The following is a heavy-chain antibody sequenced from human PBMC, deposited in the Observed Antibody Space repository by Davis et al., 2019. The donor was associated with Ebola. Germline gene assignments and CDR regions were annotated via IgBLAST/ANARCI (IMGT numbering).Heavy chain of an antibody. D-gene: IGHD3-3*01. CDR2: IWYDGSNK. J-gene: IGHJ6*02. V-gene: IGHV3-33*08. CDR1: GFTFSDYY. Sequence: GGSLRLSCAASGFTFSDYYMSWIRQAPGKGLEWVAVIWYDGSNKYYADSVKGRFTISRDNSKNTLYLQMNSLRAEDTAVYYCARDKDYDFWSGYASGMDVWGQGTTVTVSS. CDR3: ARDKDYDFWSGYASGMDV.